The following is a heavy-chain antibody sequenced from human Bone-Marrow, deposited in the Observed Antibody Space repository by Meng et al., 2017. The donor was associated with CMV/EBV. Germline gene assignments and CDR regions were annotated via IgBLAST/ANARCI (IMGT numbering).Heavy chain of an antibody. CDR1: GGSFSGYY. J-gene: IGHJ4*02. CDR2: IYYSGST. Sequence: ESLKISCAVYGGSFSGYYWSWIRQPPGKGLEWIGYIYYSGSTNYNPSLKSRVTISVDTSKNQFSLKLSSVTAADTAVYYCARLFGSSSAKPLIDYWGQGTLVTVSS. CDR3: ARLFGSSSAKPLIDY. V-gene: IGHV4-59*01. D-gene: IGHD6-6*01.